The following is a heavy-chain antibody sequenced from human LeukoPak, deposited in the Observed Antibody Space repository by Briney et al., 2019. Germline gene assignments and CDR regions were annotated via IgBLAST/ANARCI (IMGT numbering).Heavy chain of an antibody. J-gene: IGHJ4*02. CDR3: ASGGPYQLLSWGYFDY. CDR1: GGSISSGGYC. CDR2: IYYSGST. D-gene: IGHD2-2*01. Sequence: SQTLSLTCTVSGGSISSGGYCWSWIRQHPGKGLEWIGYIYYSGSTYYNPSLKSRVTISVDTSKNQFSLKLNSVTAADTAVYYCASGGPYQLLSWGYFDYWGQGTLVTVSS. V-gene: IGHV4-31*03.